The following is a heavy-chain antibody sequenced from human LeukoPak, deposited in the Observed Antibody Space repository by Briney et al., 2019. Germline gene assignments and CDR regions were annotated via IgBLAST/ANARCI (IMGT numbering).Heavy chain of an antibody. CDR1: GGSISSGDYY. Sequence: SQTLSLTCTVSGGSISSGDYYWNWIRQHPEKSLERIGYIFYSGSAYYNPSLKSRVTISVDTSKNQFSLKLSSVTAADTAVYYCARGSTLIRGFDYWGQGTLVTVSS. CDR3: ARGSTLIRGFDY. J-gene: IGHJ4*02. CDR2: IFYSGSA. D-gene: IGHD3-10*01. V-gene: IGHV4-31*03.